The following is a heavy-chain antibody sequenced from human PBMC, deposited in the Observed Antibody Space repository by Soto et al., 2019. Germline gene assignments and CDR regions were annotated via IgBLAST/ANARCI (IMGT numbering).Heavy chain of an antibody. D-gene: IGHD3-16*01. V-gene: IGHV4-39*01. J-gene: IGHJ6*02. CDR2: IYYSGST. CDR3: ARSRYGLRGQYGMDV. CDR1: GGSISSYSYY. Sequence: SETLSLTCTVSGGSISSYSYYWGWIRQPPGKGLEWIGSIYYSGSTYYNSSLKSRVTISVDTSKNQFSLKLSSVTVADTAVYYCARSRYGLRGQYGMDVWGQGTTVTVS.